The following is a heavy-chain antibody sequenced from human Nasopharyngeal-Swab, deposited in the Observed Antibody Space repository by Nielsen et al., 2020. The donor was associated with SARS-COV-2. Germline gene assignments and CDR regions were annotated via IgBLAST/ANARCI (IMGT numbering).Heavy chain of an antibody. CDR1: GGSFNTYS. Sequence: SETLSLTCTVSGGSFNTYSWNWIRQSPGKGLEWIGYIYNIGRTNYNPSLRSRVTLSLDTPKNQFSLELRFVTAADTAIYYCARDLHGAKWVDLWSQGTVVTVSS. J-gene: IGHJ4*02. D-gene: IGHD1-26*01. CDR2: IYNIGRT. V-gene: IGHV4-59*01. CDR3: ARDLHGAKWVDL.